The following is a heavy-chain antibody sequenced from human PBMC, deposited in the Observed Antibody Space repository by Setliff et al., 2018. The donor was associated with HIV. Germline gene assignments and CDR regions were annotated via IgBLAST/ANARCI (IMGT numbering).Heavy chain of an antibody. J-gene: IGHJ4*02. CDR3: ARRRYYYDSSGLFDY. CDR1: GGSISSSSYY. Sequence: SETLSLTCTVSGGSISSSSYYWGWIRQPPGKGLEWIGSNYYSGNNYYNPSLKSRVTISVDTSKNQFSLKLSSVTAADTAVYYCARRRYYYDSSGLFDYWGQGTLVTVSS. V-gene: IGHV4-39*01. CDR2: NYYSGNN. D-gene: IGHD3-22*01.